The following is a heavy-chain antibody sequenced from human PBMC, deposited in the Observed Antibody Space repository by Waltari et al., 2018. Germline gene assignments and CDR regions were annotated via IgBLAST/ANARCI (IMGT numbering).Heavy chain of an antibody. Sequence: EVQLLESGGGLVQPGGSLRLSCTASGFTFSSYAMSWVRQAPGKGLEWVSAISGSGGSTYYADSVKGRFTISRDNSKNTLYLQMNSLRAEDTAVYYCAKAGYSYGYGDYWGQGTLVTVSS. CDR1: GFTFSSYA. CDR2: ISGSGGST. V-gene: IGHV3-23*01. J-gene: IGHJ4*02. CDR3: AKAGYSYGYGDY. D-gene: IGHD5-18*01.